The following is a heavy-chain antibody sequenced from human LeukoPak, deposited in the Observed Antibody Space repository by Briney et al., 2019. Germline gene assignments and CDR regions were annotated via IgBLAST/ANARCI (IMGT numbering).Heavy chain of an antibody. CDR2: IYSGGST. CDR3: ARDFIGYADYYYGMDV. V-gene: IGHV3-53*01. J-gene: IGHJ6*02. CDR1: GFTVISNY. Sequence: GGSLRLSCAASGFTVISNYMSWVRQAPGKGLEWVSVIYSGGSTYYADSVKGRFTTSRDNSKNTLYLQMNSLRAEDTAVYYCARDFIGYADYYYGMDVWGQGTTVTVSS. D-gene: IGHD3-16*01.